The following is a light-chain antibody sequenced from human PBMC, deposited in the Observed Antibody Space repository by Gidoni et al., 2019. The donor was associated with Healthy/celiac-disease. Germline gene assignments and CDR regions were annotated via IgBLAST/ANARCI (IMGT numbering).Light chain of an antibody. CDR1: QSVSSN. CDR3: QQYNTWLT. J-gene: IGKJ4*01. Sequence: DIVMTQSPATLSVSPGERATLSCRASQSVSSNLAWYQQKPGQAPRLLIYGASTRATGIPARFSGSGSATEFTLTISRLQSEDFAVYYCQQYNTWLTFGGGTKVEIK. V-gene: IGKV3-15*01. CDR2: GAS.